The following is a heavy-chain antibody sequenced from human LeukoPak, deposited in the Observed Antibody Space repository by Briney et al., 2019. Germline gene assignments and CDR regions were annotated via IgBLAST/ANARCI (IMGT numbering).Heavy chain of an antibody. CDR2: ISGSGGST. CDR3: AKEHYYDSSGYPEYFDY. J-gene: IGHJ4*02. Sequence: GGSLRLSCAASGFTFSRSGMHWVRQAPGKGLEWVSAISGSGGSTYYADSVKGRFTISRDNSKNTLYLQMNSLRAEDTAVYYCAKEHYYDSSGYPEYFDYWGQGTLVTVSS. V-gene: IGHV3-23*01. D-gene: IGHD3-22*01. CDR1: GFTFSRSG.